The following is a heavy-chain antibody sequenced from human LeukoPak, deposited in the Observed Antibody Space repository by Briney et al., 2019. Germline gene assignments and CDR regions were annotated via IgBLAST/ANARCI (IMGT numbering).Heavy chain of an antibody. CDR2: IYYSGST. J-gene: IGHJ6*02. D-gene: IGHD2-15*01. Sequence: SETLSLTCTVSGGSISSYYWSWIRQPPGKGLEWIGYIYYSGSTNYNPSLKSRVTISVDTSKNQFSLKLSSVTAADTAVYYCARVIGYFSGGSCPIYYYYGMDVWGQGTTVTVSS. CDR1: GGSISSYY. CDR3: ARVIGYFSGGSCPIYYYYGMDV. V-gene: IGHV4-59*01.